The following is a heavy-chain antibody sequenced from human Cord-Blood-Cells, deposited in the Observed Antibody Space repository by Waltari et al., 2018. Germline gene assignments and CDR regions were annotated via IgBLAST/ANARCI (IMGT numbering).Heavy chain of an antibody. CDR3: ARALGILYYFDY. Sequence: EVQLVESGGGLIQPGGSLRLSCAASGFTASSNYMIWVRQAPGKGLEWVSVIYSGGSTYYADSVKGRFTISRDNSKNTLYLQMNSLRAEDTAVYYCARALGILYYFDYWGQGTLVTVSS. V-gene: IGHV3-53*01. CDR1: GFTASSNY. CDR2: IYSGGST. J-gene: IGHJ4*02. D-gene: IGHD7-27*01.